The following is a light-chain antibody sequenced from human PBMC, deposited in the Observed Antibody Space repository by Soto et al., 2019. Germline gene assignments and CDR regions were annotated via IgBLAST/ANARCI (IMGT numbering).Light chain of an antibody. J-gene: IGKJ1*01. V-gene: IGKV1-5*03. Sequence: DIQMTQSPSTLSASVGDRVTITCRASQSISSWLAWYQQKPGKAPKLLIYKASSLERGVPSRFSGRGSGTEVTLTISSLQPDDFATYDCPQYNSYSRTFGQGTKVEIK. CDR1: QSISSW. CDR3: PQYNSYSRT. CDR2: KAS.